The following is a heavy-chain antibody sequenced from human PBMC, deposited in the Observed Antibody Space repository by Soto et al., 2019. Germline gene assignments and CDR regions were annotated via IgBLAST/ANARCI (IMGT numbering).Heavy chain of an antibody. CDR3: AKVPNPSTVRGVIIGFDY. CDR2: ISGSGGRT. V-gene: IGHV3-23*01. J-gene: IGHJ4*02. D-gene: IGHD3-10*01. Sequence: GGSLRLSCAASGFTFSSYAMSWVRQAPGKGLEWVSAISGSGGRTYYADSVKGRFTISRDNSKNTLYLQMNSLRAEDTAVYYCAKVPNPSTVRGVIIGFDYWGQGTLVTVSS. CDR1: GFTFSSYA.